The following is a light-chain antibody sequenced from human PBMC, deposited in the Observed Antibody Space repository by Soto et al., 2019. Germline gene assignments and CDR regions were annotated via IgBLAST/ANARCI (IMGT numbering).Light chain of an antibody. CDR2: RNN. J-gene: IGLJ1*01. Sequence: QSVLTQPPSASGTPGQRVTISCSGSSSNIGSNYVYWYQHLTGTAPKLLIYRNNQRPSGVPDRFSGSKSGTSASLAISGLQSEDEADYYCATWDDSLSNYVFGTGTKLTVL. V-gene: IGLV1-47*01. CDR3: ATWDDSLSNYV. CDR1: SSNIGSNY.